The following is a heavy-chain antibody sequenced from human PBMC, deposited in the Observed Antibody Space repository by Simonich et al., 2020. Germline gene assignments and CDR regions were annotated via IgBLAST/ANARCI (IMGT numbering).Heavy chain of an antibody. CDR3: ARDYYGGNYYFDY. V-gene: IGHV4-38-2*02. CDR2: IYHSGST. D-gene: IGHD2-21*02. J-gene: IGHJ4*02. Sequence: QVQLQESGPGLVKPSETLSLTCAVSGYSISSVYYWGWIRQPPGKGLEWIGSIYHSGSTYYNPSLKSRVTISVDTSKNQFSLKLSSVTAADTAVYYCARDYYGGNYYFDYWGQGTLVTVSS. CDR1: GYSISSVYY.